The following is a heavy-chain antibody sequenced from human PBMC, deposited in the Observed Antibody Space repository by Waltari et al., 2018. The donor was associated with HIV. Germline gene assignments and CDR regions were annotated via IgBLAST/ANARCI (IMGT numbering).Heavy chain of an antibody. CDR3: ARVPKRGSGWSPIDAFDI. V-gene: IGHV4-61*02. J-gene: IGHJ3*02. D-gene: IGHD6-19*01. Sequence: QVQLQESGPGLVKPSQTLSLTCTVSGGSISSGSYYWSWIRQPAGKGLGWLWRIYTSGSTNSNPPLKSRVTISVETSKNQFSLKLSSVTAADTAVYYCARVPKRGSGWSPIDAFDIWGQGTMVTVSS. CDR1: GGSISSGSYY. CDR2: IYTSGST.